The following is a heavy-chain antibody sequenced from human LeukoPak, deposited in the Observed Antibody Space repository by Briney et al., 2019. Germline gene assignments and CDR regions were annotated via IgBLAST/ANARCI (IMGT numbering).Heavy chain of an antibody. V-gene: IGHV3-7*01. CDR3: ARDRRYCSSTSCYRNNNFDY. Sequence: GGSLRLSCAASGFTFSSYWMSWVRQAPGKGLEWVAYIKRDGSEIYYVDSVKGRFTISRDHAKNSLYLQMNSLRAEDTAVYYCARDRRYCSSTSCYRNNNFDYWGQGTLVTVSS. CDR2: IKRDGSEI. J-gene: IGHJ4*02. D-gene: IGHD2-2*01. CDR1: GFTFSSYW.